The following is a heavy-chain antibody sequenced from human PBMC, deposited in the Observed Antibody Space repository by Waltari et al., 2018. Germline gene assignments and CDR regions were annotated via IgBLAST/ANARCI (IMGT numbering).Heavy chain of an antibody. CDR1: GGSISSSSYY. CDR2: IYYSGST. J-gene: IGHJ4*02. V-gene: IGHV4-39*07. Sequence: QLQLQESGPGLVKPSETLSLTCTVSGGSISSSSYYWGWIRQPPGKGLEWIGSIYYSGSTYYNPSLKSRVTISVDTSKNQFSLKLSSVTAADTAVYYCARTFPGPYYFDYWGQGTLVTVSS. CDR3: ARTFPGPYYFDY.